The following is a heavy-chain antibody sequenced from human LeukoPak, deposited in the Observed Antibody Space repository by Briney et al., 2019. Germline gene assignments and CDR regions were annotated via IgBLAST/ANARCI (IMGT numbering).Heavy chain of an antibody. D-gene: IGHD6-6*01. CDR3: ARDHGIAARSYYYYYMDV. V-gene: IGHV1-2*02. J-gene: IGHJ6*03. CDR2: INPNSGGT. CDR1: GYTFTGYY. Sequence: GASVKVSCKASGYTFTGYYMHWVRQAPGQGLEWMGWINPNSGGTNCAQKFQGRVTMTRDTSISTAYMELSRLRSDDTAVYYCARDHGIAARSYYYYYMDVWGKGTTVTVSS.